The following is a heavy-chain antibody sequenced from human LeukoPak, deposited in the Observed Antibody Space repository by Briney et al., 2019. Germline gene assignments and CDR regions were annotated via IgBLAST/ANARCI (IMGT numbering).Heavy chain of an antibody. J-gene: IGHJ4*02. CDR2: LYSDGNT. CDR3: ARGVEPLAANTLAY. V-gene: IGHV3-53*01. CDR1: GFTVITND. Sequence: PGGSLRLSCAAFGFTVITNDMTWARQAPGKGLEWVSVLYSDGNTKYADSVQGRFTISRDNSKNTLYLEMNSLSPDDTAVYYCARGVEPLAANTLAYWGQGTLVTVSS. D-gene: IGHD1-14*01.